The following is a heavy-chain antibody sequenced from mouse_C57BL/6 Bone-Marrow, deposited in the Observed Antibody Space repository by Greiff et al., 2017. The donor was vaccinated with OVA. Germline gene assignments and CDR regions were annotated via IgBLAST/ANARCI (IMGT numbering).Heavy chain of an antibody. CDR2: ISDGGSYT. Sequence: EVKLVESGGGLVKPGGSLKLSCAASGFTFSSYAMSWVRQTPEKRLEWVATISDGGSYTYSPDNVQGRFPISRDNAKNNQYLQMSHLKSEDTAMYYYASGSWGVYFDYWGQGTTLTVSS. CDR3: ASGSWGVYFDY. D-gene: IGHD4-1*01. V-gene: IGHV5-4*03. CDR1: GFTFSSYA. J-gene: IGHJ2*01.